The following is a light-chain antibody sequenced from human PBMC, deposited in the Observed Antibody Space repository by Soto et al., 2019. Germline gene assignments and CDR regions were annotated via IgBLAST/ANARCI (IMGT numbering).Light chain of an antibody. Sequence: DIQMTQSPSSLSASVGDRVTITCRASQSISSYLNWYQQKPGKVPKLLIYAASSLQSGVPSRFSGSGSGTDFTLTISSLQPEDFATYYCQQSYSTLAFGGGTKVYIK. CDR2: AAS. V-gene: IGKV1-39*01. J-gene: IGKJ4*01. CDR1: QSISSY. CDR3: QQSYSTLA.